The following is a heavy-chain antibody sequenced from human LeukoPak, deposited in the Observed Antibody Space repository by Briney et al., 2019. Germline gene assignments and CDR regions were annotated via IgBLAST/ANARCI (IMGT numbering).Heavy chain of an antibody. J-gene: IGHJ1*01. D-gene: IGHD1-26*01. V-gene: IGHV3-11*01. CDR2: ISSSGNTI. CDR3: ARSSRRDSEIALAEYFQH. Sequence: GGSLRLSCAASGFTFSDYYMSWIRQAPGKGLEWVSYISSSGNTIYYADSVKGRFTISRDNAKNSLYLQMNRLRAEDTPVYYCARSSRRDSEIALAEYFQHWGQATLVTVSS. CDR1: GFTFSDYY.